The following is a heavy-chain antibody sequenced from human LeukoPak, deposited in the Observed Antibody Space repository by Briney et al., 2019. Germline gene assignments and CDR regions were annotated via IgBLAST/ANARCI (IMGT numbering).Heavy chain of an antibody. CDR3: GRDDNYYGSGSYYNDWFDS. J-gene: IGHJ5*01. CDR1: GFTFSSYE. V-gene: IGHV3-48*03. Sequence: GGSLRLSCAASGFTFSSYEMNWVRQAPGKGLEWVSYISSSGSTIYYADSVKGRFTISRDNAKNSLYLQMNSLRAEDTAVYYCGRDDNYYGSGSYYNDWFDSWGQGTLVTVSS. CDR2: ISSSGSTI. D-gene: IGHD3-10*01.